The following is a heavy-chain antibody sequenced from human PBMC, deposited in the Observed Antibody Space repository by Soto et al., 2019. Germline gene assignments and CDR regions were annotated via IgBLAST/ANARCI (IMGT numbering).Heavy chain of an antibody. D-gene: IGHD1-1*01. V-gene: IGHV3-9*01. CDR3: AKNSIQLESGEYCFDN. J-gene: IGHJ4*02. CDR2: TSGNGGSL. CDR1: GCTFVNYA. Sequence: GGSMRLSCAASGCTFVNYAMHWISTDTGGGLEWVSTTSGNGGSLRYADSVKGRFTISRDNSKNSLYLQMNSLRAEDTALYYFAKNSIQLESGEYCFDNWGQGTLVTVSS.